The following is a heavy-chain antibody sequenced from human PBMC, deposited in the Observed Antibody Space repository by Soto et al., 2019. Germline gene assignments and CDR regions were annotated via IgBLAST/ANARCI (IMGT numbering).Heavy chain of an antibody. CDR3: ARLETGKTH. Sequence: SETLSLTFTVSGDSINSYYWSWIRQPPGKGLEWIGFISFSGSTKYNPSLNSRVTISVDTSKNQFSLKLSSVTAADTAVYYCARLETGKTHWGQGTLVTVSS. D-gene: IGHD1-1*01. V-gene: IGHV4-59*01. CDR2: ISFSGST. CDR1: GDSINSYY. J-gene: IGHJ4*02.